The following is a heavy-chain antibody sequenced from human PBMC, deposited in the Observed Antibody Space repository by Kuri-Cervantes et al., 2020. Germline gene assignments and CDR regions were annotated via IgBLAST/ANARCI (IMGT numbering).Heavy chain of an antibody. D-gene: IGHD1-26*01. V-gene: IGHV4-61*01. J-gene: IGHJ6*03. CDR3: AREGDSGIYSDHFYYHMDV. Sequence: SETLSLTCTVSGGPVTGDTHYWSWIRQPPGEGLEWIGYVHHSRNTNYNPSLKNRVTISMEMSKNQFSLALTSVTAADAAVYYCAREGDSGIYSDHFYYHMDVWGKGTTVTVSS. CDR2: VHHSRNT. CDR1: GGPVTGDTHY.